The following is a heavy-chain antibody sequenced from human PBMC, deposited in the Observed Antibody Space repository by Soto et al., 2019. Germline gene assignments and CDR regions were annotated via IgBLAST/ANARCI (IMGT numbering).Heavy chain of an antibody. CDR2: IYHSGST. J-gene: IGHJ5*02. CDR1: GGSISSGGYS. Sequence: PSETLSLTXAVSGGSISSGGYSWSWIRQPPGKGLEWIGYIYHSGSTYYNPSLKSRVTISVDRSKNQFSLKLSSVTAADTAVYYCARDRPFAGNWFDPWGQGTLVTVS. CDR3: ARDRPFAGNWFDP. V-gene: IGHV4-30-2*01.